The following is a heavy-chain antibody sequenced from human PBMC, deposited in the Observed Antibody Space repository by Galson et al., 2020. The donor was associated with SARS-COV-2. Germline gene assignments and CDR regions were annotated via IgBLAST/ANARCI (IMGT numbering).Heavy chain of an antibody. Sequence: SGPTLVKPTQTLTLTCTFSGFSLSTSGEGMGWIRQPPGKAPEWLALIYWDDDKRYSPSLKSRLTITKDTSKNQVVLTMTNMDPVDTATYYCAHRHITFGGVHAFDNWGQGTMVTVSS. V-gene: IGHV2-5*02. CDR2: IYWDDDK. CDR1: GFSLSTSGEG. J-gene: IGHJ3*02. D-gene: IGHD3-16*01. CDR3: AHRHITFGGVHAFDN.